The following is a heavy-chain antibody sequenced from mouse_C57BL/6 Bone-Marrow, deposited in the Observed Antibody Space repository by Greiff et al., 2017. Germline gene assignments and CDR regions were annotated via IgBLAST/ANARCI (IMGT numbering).Heavy chain of an antibody. CDR1: GYAFSSSW. CDR2: IYPGDGDT. V-gene: IGHV1-82*01. D-gene: IGHD1-1*01. Sequence: QVQLQQSGPELVKPGASVKISCKASGYAFSSSWMNWVKQRPGKGLEWIGRIYPGDGDTNYNGKFKGKATLTADKSSSTAYMQLSSLTSEDSAVYFCAHYYGSSHGAMDYWGQGTSVTVAS. J-gene: IGHJ4*01. CDR3: AHYYGSSHGAMDY.